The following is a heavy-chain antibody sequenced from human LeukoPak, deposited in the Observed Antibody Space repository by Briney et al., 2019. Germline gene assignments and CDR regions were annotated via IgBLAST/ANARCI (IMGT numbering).Heavy chain of an antibody. CDR1: GGSISSYY. CDR3: ARSEYSSSSGHFDY. J-gene: IGHJ4*02. D-gene: IGHD6-6*01. Sequence: PSETLSLTCTVSGGSISSYYWSWIRQPPGKGLEWIGYIYFSGSTDYNPSLKSRVTISVDTSKNQFSLKLSSVTAADTAVYYRARSEYSSSSGHFDYWGQGTLVTVSS. V-gene: IGHV4-59*08. CDR2: IYFSGST.